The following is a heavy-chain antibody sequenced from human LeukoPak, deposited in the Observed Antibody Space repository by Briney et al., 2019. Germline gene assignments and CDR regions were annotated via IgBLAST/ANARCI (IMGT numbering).Heavy chain of an antibody. CDR2: IRSKANSYAT. D-gene: IGHD2-15*01. V-gene: IGHV3-73*01. CDR3: SVNYCSGGSCYML. J-gene: IGHJ4*02. Sequence: GGSLRLSCAASGFTFSGSVMHWIRQASGKGLEWVGRIRSKANSYATAYAASVKGRFTISRDDSKNTAYLQMNSLKTEDTAVYYCSVNYCSGGSCYMLWGQGTLVTVSS. CDR1: GFTFSGSV.